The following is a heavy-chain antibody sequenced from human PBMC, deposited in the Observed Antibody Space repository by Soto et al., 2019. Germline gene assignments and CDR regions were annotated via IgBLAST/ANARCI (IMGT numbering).Heavy chain of an antibody. CDR2: ISGSGGST. CDR1: GFTFSSYA. V-gene: IGHV3-23*01. J-gene: IGHJ4*02. CDR3: ARVPAYAYGGGFDY. D-gene: IGHD2-15*01. Sequence: EVQLLESGGGLVQPGGSLRLSCAASGFTFSSYAMSWVRQAPGKGLEWVSAISGSGGSTYYADSVKGRFTISRDNSMNELYLEMNSLRAEDTAGYYCARVPAYAYGGGFDYWGQGTLVTVSS.